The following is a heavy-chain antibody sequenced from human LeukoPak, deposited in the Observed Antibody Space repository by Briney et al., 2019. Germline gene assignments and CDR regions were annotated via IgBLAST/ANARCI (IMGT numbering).Heavy chain of an antibody. D-gene: IGHD3-10*01. CDR3: ASLYGSGGYYNPYYYGMDV. CDR1: GFTFSDYY. J-gene: IGHJ6*02. CDR2: ISSSGSTI. Sequence: PGGSLRLSCAASGFTFSDYYMSWIRQAPGKGLEWVSYISSSGSTIYYADSVKGRFTISRDNAKNSLYLQMNSLRAEDTAVYYCASLYGSGGYYNPYYYGMDVWGQGTTVTVSS. V-gene: IGHV3-11*01.